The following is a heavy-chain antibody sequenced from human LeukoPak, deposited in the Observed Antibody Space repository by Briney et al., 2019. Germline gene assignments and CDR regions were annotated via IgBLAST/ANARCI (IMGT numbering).Heavy chain of an antibody. Sequence: PGGSLRLSCAASGFTFSSYEMIWVRQAPGKGLEWVSYINYGGSTIYYADSVKGRFTISRDNAKNSLYLQMNSLRAEDTGVYYCARLGQEPRTKYYGLDVWGQGTTVTVSS. CDR2: INYGGSTI. V-gene: IGHV3-48*03. D-gene: IGHD1-26*01. CDR1: GFTFSSYE. CDR3: ARLGQEPRTKYYGLDV. J-gene: IGHJ6*02.